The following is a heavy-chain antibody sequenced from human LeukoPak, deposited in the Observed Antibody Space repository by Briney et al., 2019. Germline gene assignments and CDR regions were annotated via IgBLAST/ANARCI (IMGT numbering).Heavy chain of an antibody. Sequence: SETLSLTCTVSSGSISSYYWSWIRQPPGKGLEWIGYIYYSGSTTYNPSLKSRVTISVDTSKNQFSLKLYSVTAADTAVYYCARGGSSWPPLMDVWGKGTTVTVSS. CDR2: IYYSGST. D-gene: IGHD6-13*01. V-gene: IGHV4-59*01. CDR1: SGSISSYY. CDR3: ARGGSSWPPLMDV. J-gene: IGHJ6*03.